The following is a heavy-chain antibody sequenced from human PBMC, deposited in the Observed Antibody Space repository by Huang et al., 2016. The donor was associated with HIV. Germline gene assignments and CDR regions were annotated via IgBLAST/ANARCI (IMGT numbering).Heavy chain of an antibody. Sequence: EVQLVESGGGLIQPGGSLRLSCAASGFTVSTNYMTWVRQAPGKGLEWGSLIYSGGTTYYAGSVKGRFTISRDDSENTLYLHMTSLRAGDTAVYYCAKEGDTGAALGYWGQGTLVTVS. D-gene: IGHD2-8*02. V-gene: IGHV3-53*01. CDR3: AKEGDTGAALGY. CDR1: GFTVSTNY. J-gene: IGHJ4*02. CDR2: IYSGGTT.